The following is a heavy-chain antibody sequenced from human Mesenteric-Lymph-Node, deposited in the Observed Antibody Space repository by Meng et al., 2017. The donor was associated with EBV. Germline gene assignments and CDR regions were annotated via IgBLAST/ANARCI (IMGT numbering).Heavy chain of an antibody. J-gene: IGHJ5*02. D-gene: IGHD2-8*02. CDR3: ARALYWKLPSFWFDP. Sequence: HLRLQALGPGLVKPSEPLSLPGTVSGGSIGIINYYWGWIRQPPGKGLEWIGGIHYAGSSYYNPSLKNRVTISVDTSKNQFSLKLSSVTAADTAVYYCARALYWKLPSFWFDPWGQGTLVTVSS. CDR2: IHYAGSS. CDR1: GGSIGIINYY. V-gene: IGHV4-39*07.